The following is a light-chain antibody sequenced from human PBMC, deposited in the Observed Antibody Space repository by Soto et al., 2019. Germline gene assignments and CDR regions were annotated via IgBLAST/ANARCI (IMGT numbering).Light chain of an antibody. J-gene: IGKJ3*01. CDR3: QHLNSFPPLFN. CDR1: QGISSY. V-gene: IGKV1-9*01. Sequence: DIQLTQSPSFLSASVGDRVTITCRASQGISSYLAWYQQKPGEPPELLIYGASTLQSGVESRFSGSGSGTEFTLTISSLQPEDFATYFCQHLNSFPPLFNFGPGTTVDIK. CDR2: GAS.